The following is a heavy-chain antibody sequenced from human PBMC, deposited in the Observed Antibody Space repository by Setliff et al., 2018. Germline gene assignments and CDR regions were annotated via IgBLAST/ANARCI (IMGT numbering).Heavy chain of an antibody. V-gene: IGHV1-18*01. Sequence: ASVKVSCKASGYTFSDYGITWVRQAPGQGLEWMGWISAYSGKAYYAQKLQDRATMTTDTSTGTAYLELRSLRSDDTAVYYCSRLVRYCTTTSCQRLSGDEYWGQGALVTVSS. CDR1: GYTFSDYG. CDR2: ISAYSGKA. D-gene: IGHD2-2*01. J-gene: IGHJ4*02. CDR3: SRLVRYCTTTSCQRLSGDEY.